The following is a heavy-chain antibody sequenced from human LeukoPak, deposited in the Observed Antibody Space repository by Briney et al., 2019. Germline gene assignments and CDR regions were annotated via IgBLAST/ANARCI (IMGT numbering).Heavy chain of an antibody. Sequence: PSETLSLTCTVSGYSISNGYYCDWIRQPPGRGLGWIGNIYRSGSTSYNPSLKSRVTISVDTSKNQFSLKVNSVTAADTAVYYCARRHSSGWFYYWGQGTLVTVSS. CDR3: ARRHSSGWFYY. CDR2: IYRSGST. CDR1: GYSISNGYY. V-gene: IGHV4-38-2*02. J-gene: IGHJ4*02. D-gene: IGHD6-19*01.